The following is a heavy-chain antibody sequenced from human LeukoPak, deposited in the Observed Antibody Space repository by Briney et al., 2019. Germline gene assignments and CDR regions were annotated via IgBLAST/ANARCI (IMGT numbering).Heavy chain of an antibody. CDR3: ARRSRDAFDI. CDR1: GFTFNNFG. J-gene: IGHJ3*02. Sequence: ASVKVSCKASGFTFNNFGISWVRQAPGQGLEWMAWISAHNGNTHYAQKFQDRVTVTRDTSTRTAYMELRSLTSDDTAVSYCARRSRDAFDIWGQGTMVTVSS. V-gene: IGHV1-18*01. CDR2: ISAHNGNT.